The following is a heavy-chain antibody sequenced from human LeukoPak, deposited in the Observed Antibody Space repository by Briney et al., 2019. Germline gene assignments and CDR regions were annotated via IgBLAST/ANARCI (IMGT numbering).Heavy chain of an antibody. CDR3: ATHSGGY. CDR1: GFTFSSYA. Sequence: GGSLRLYCAASGFTFSSYAMHWVRQAPGKGLEYVSAISSNGGSTYYANSVKGRFTISRDNSKNTLYLQMGSLRAEDMAVYYCATHSGGYWGQGTLVTVSS. CDR2: ISSNGGST. V-gene: IGHV3-64*01. D-gene: IGHD3-16*01. J-gene: IGHJ4*02.